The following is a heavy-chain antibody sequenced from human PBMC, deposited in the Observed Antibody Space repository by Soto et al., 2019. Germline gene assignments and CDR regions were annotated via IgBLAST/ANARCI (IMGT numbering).Heavy chain of an antibody. CDR3: ARLTPGYSSGWFIDY. J-gene: IGHJ4*02. D-gene: IGHD6-19*01. Sequence: TLSLTCTVSGGSIRSGDYYWSWIRQPPEKGLEWIGYIYYSGSTYYNPSLKSRVTISVDTSKNQFSLKLSSVTAADTAVYYCARLTPGYSSGWFIDYWGQGTLVTVS. CDR2: IYYSGST. CDR1: GGSIRSGDYY. V-gene: IGHV4-30-4*01.